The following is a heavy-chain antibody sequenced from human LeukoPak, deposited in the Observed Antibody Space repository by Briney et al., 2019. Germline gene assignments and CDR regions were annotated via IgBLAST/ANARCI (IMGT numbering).Heavy chain of an antibody. Sequence: SQTLSLTCTVSGGSISSGGYYWSWIRQHPGKGLEWIGYIYYSGSTYYNPSLKSRVTISVDTSKNQFSLKLSSVTAADTAVYYCARPRYCSGGSCYWPDAFYIWGQGTMVTVSS. CDR1: GGSISSGGYY. V-gene: IGHV4-31*03. J-gene: IGHJ3*02. CDR2: IYYSGST. D-gene: IGHD2-15*01. CDR3: ARPRYCSGGSCYWPDAFYI.